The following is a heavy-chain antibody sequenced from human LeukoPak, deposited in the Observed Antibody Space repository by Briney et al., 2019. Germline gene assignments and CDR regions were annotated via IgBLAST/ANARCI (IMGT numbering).Heavy chain of an antibody. V-gene: IGHV4-4*07. D-gene: IGHD2-15*01. CDR1: GGSISSYY. CDR2: IYTSGST. J-gene: IGHJ6*02. CDR3: AREEYCSGGSCYDYYYGMDV. Sequence: SETLSLTCTVSGGSISSYYWSWIRQPAGKGPEWIGRIYTSGSTNYNPSLKSRVTMSVDTSKNQFSLKLSSVTAADTAVYYCAREEYCSGGSCYDYYYGMDVWGQGTTVTVSS.